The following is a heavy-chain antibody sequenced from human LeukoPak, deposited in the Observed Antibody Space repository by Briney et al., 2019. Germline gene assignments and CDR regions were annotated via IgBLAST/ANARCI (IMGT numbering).Heavy chain of an antibody. Sequence: GGSLRLSCAASGFSFSNAWMNWVRQAPGKGLEWVGRSRNKVNGYTTEYAASVKDRFTILRDDSRNSVYLQMNSLKSEDSAIYYCSRGYCSTITCPDFYGMDVWGQGTTVSVS. V-gene: IGHV3-72*01. CDR1: GFSFSNAW. J-gene: IGHJ6*02. D-gene: IGHD2-2*01. CDR3: SRGYCSTITCPDFYGMDV. CDR2: SRNKVNGYTT.